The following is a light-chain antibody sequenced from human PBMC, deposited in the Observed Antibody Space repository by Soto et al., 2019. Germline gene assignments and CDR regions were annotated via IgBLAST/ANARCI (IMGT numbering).Light chain of an antibody. CDR2: KIS. CDR1: QSLVDSDGNTH. J-gene: IGKJ1*01. CDR3: MQTAQFPRT. Sequence: DIVMTQTPLSSPVTLGQPASISCRSSQSLVDSDGNTHLSGLQQRPGQPPRLLIYKISNLFXXVXAXXSGSGAGTDFTLKISRVEAEDVGLYYCMQTAQFPRTFGQGTKVEIK. V-gene: IGKV2-24*01.